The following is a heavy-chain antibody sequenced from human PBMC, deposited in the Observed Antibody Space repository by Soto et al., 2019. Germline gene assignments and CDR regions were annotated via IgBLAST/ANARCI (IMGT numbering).Heavy chain of an antibody. Sequence: EVQLVESGGGLVQPGGSLRLSCAASGFTVSSNYMSWVRQAPGKGLEWVSVIYSGGSTYYADSVKGRFTISRDNSKNTLYLQMNSLRAEDTAVYYCARAPPYDSSGFWYYYGMDVWGQGTTVTVSS. CDR1: GFTVSSNY. D-gene: IGHD3-22*01. J-gene: IGHJ6*02. CDR3: ARAPPYDSSGFWYYYGMDV. V-gene: IGHV3-66*01. CDR2: IYSGGST.